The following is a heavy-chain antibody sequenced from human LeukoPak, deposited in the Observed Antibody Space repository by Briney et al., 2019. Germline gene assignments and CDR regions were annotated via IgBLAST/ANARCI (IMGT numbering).Heavy chain of an antibody. J-gene: IGHJ3*02. Sequence: GGSLRLSCAASGFTFSSYEMNWVRQAPGKGLEWVSYISSSGSTIYYADSVKGRFTISRDNAKNSLYLQMNSLRAEDTAVYYCARDSSGWSFDAFDIWGQGTMVTVSS. CDR3: ARDSSGWSFDAFDI. V-gene: IGHV3-48*03. D-gene: IGHD6-19*01. CDR2: ISSSGSTI. CDR1: GFTFSSYE.